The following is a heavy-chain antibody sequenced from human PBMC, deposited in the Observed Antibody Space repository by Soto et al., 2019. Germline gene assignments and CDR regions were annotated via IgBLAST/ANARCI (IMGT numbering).Heavy chain of an antibody. V-gene: IGHV3-15*07. D-gene: IGHD3-22*01. CDR3: TADDENENDRGMTDY. J-gene: IGHJ4*02. CDR2: IQGKSDGVTV. Sequence: EVQLVESGGGLVKPGGSLRLSCAGSGLSFSNAWMNGVRQAPGKGLEWVGRIQGKSDGVTVDYAAPVKGRFTISRDDSKNKLYLKMNSQKTEDTHRYYCTADDENENDRGMTDYWGKGTQITLSS. CDR1: GLSFSNAW.